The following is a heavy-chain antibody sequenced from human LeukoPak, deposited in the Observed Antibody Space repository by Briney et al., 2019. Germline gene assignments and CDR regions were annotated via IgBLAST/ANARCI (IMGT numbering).Heavy chain of an antibody. V-gene: IGHV1-18*01. D-gene: IGHD1-26*01. Sequence: ASVKVSCKASGYTFTSYGISWVRQAPGQGLEWMGWISAYNGNTSYAQKLQGRVTMTTDTSTSTAYMELRSLRSDDTAVYYCARKSLGATTGDYWGQGTLVTVSS. CDR1: GYTFTSYG. CDR2: ISAYNGNT. J-gene: IGHJ4*02. CDR3: ARKSLGATTGDY.